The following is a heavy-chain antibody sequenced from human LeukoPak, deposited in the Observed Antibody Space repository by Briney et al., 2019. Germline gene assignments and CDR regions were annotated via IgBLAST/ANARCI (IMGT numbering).Heavy chain of an antibody. D-gene: IGHD3-10*01. CDR3: ARDPEVTMVRGVTHNWFDP. J-gene: IGHJ5*02. Sequence: SVKVSCKASGGTFSSYAISWVRQAPGQGLEWMGRIIPILGIANYAQKFQGRVTITADKSTSTAYMELSSLRSEGTAVYYCARDPEVTMVRGVTHNWFDPWGQGTLVTVSS. CDR1: GGTFSSYA. V-gene: IGHV1-69*04. CDR2: IIPILGIA.